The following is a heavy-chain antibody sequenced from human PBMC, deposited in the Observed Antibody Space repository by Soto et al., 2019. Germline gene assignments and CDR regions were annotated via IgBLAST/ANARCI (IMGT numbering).Heavy chain of an antibody. Sequence: QVHLQESGPGRVNPSETLSLTGAVSGASIISYYSMWIRQPPGKGLESIGYLYYGRSANYNPSLKSRVTLSVDTSTNQCSLTLSSMTAADTAVYYCALRSMAVVPEYWGQGTLVTVSS. J-gene: IGHJ4*02. D-gene: IGHD3-22*01. CDR2: LYYGRSA. CDR3: ALRSMAVVPEY. CDR1: GASIISYY. V-gene: IGHV4-59*01.